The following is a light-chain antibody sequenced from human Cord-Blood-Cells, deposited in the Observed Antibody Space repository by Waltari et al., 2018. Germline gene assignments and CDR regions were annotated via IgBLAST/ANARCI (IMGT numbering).Light chain of an antibody. CDR1: QDISNY. V-gene: IGKV1-33*01. J-gene: IGKJ3*01. CDR2: GAS. Sequence: DIQMTQSPSSLSASVGDRVTITCQASQDISNYLHWYQQKPGKAPKSLIYGASNLETGVPSRFSGSGSGTDFTFTISSLQPEDIATYYCQQYDNLPIFTFGPGTKVDIK. CDR3: QQYDNLPIFT.